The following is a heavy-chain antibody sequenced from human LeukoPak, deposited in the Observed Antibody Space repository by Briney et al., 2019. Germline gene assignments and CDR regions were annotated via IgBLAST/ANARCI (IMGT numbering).Heavy chain of an antibody. Sequence: GGSLRLSCAASGFAFSSQAMGWVRQAPGKGLEWVSVISDSGGSTYYADSVKGRFTISRDNSKNTLFLQMNSLRAEDTAVYYCAKDARRTSGRYFFDYWGQGTLVTVSS. D-gene: IGHD6-19*01. V-gene: IGHV3-23*01. J-gene: IGHJ4*02. CDR3: AKDARRTSGRYFFDY. CDR1: GFAFSSQA. CDR2: ISDSGGST.